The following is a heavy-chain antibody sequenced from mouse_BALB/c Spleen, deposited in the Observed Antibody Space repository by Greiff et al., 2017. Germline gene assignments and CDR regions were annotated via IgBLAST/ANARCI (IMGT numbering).Heavy chain of an antibody. CDR2: ISYSGST. Sequence: EVQLKESGPSLVKPSQTLSLTCSVTGDSITSGYWNWIRKFPGNKLEYMGYISYSGSTYYNPSLKSRISITRDTSKNQYYLQLNSVTTEDTATYYCARRWLLRDYYAMDYWGQGTSVTVSS. V-gene: IGHV3-8*02. CDR3: ARRWLLRDYYAMDY. D-gene: IGHD2-3*01. J-gene: IGHJ4*01. CDR1: GDSITSGY.